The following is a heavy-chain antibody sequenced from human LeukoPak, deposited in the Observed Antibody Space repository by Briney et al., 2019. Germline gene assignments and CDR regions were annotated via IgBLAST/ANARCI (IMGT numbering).Heavy chain of an antibody. CDR1: GGSISTYY. Sequence: SETLSLTCAVSGGSISTYYWNWIRQPAGKGLEWIGRIYTSGSTSYNPSLESRVTMSLDTSNNRFSLKLNSVTAADTAVYFCARSPLTSSGWYRADYWGQGTLVTVSS. CDR2: IYTSGST. V-gene: IGHV4-4*07. J-gene: IGHJ4*02. D-gene: IGHD6-19*01. CDR3: ARSPLTSSGWYRADY.